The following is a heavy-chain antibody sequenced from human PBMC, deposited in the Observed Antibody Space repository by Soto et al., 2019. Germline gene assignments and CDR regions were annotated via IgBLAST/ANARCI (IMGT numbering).Heavy chain of an antibody. CDR2: IYPGDSDS. CDR1: GYTFTNYW. D-gene: IGHD3-10*01. CDR3: ALYYYGSGSYVFNAFNI. Sequence: EVQLVQSGAEVKKPGESLKISCKGSGYTFTNYWIGWVRQMPGKGLEWMGVIYPGDSDSRYSPSFQGQVTISADKSNSTAYLQWSSLRASDTAMYYCALYYYGSGSYVFNAFNIWGQWTMVTVSS. V-gene: IGHV5-51*03. J-gene: IGHJ3*02.